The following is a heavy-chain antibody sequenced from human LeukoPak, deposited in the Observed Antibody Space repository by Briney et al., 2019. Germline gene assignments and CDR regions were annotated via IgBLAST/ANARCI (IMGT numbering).Heavy chain of an antibody. Sequence: PGGSLRLSCAASGFTFSDTWMHWVRQAPGKGLVWVSRIRSDGSDTRYAESVKGRFTISRDNAKNTLYLQMNSLRAEDTAVYYCARGGYSSSSTYYMDVWGKGTTVTVSS. CDR2: IRSDGSDT. D-gene: IGHD6-6*01. CDR3: ARGGYSSSSTYYMDV. V-gene: IGHV3-74*01. J-gene: IGHJ6*03. CDR1: GFTFSDTW.